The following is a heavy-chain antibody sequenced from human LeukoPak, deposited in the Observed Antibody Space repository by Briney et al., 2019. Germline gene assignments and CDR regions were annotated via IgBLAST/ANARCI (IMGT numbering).Heavy chain of an antibody. CDR3: ARGYDYLYAEYFQH. CDR1: AHTFTSYD. J-gene: IGHJ1*01. Sequence: ASVKVSCKASAHTFTSYDINWVRQATGQGLEWMGWMNPNSCNTGYAQNFQGRVTMTRNTSISTAYMELSSLRSEDTAVHYCARGYDYLYAEYFQHWGQGTLVTVSS. CDR2: MNPNSCNT. D-gene: IGHD4-11*01. V-gene: IGHV1-8*01.